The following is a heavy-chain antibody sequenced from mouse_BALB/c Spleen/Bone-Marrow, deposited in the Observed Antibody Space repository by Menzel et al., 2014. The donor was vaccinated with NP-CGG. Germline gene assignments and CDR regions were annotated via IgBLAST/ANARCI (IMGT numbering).Heavy chain of an antibody. CDR3: AREGAYYRYIDY. J-gene: IGHJ2*01. CDR2: IWAGGTT. CDR1: GFSLTTYG. V-gene: IGHV2-9*02. D-gene: IGHD2-14*01. Sequence: VKLVESGPGLVASSRSLSITCTVSGFSLTTYGIHWVRQPPGKGLEWLGVIWAGGTTIYNSTLMSRLSISKDTSKSQVFLKMNSLQTDDTAIYYCAREGAYYRYIDYWGQGTTLTVSS.